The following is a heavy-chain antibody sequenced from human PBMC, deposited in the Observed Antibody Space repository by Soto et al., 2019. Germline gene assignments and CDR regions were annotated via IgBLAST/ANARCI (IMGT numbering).Heavy chain of an antibody. J-gene: IGHJ5*02. CDR2: IYYSGST. D-gene: IGHD2-2*01. CDR3: ARDAGGYCISTSCYPGGWFDP. Sequence: LSLTCTVSGGSISSGGYYWSWIRQHPGKGLEWIGYIYYSGSTYYNPSLKSRVTISVDTSKNQFSLKLSSVTAADTAVYYCARDAGGYCISTSCYPGGWFDPWGQGTLVTVSS. CDR1: GGSISSGGYY. V-gene: IGHV4-31*03.